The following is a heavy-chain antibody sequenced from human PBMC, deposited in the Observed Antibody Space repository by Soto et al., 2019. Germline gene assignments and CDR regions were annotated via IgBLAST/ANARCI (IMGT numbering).Heavy chain of an antibody. CDR3: GKDEGGAVYYYSYGMDV. CDR2: LYNTGST. CDR1: GGSISRYY. Sequence: SETLSLTCRVSGGSISRYYWSWIRQPPGRGLEWIGYLYNTGSTIYNPSLESRVTISVDTSKNQFSLKLNSVTAADTAVYYCGKDEGGAVYYYSYGMDVWGQGPRVTVS. D-gene: IGHD1-26*01. V-gene: IGHV4-59*01. J-gene: IGHJ6*02.